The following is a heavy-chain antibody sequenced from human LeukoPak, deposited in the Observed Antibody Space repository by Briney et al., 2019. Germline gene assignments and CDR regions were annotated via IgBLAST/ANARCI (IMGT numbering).Heavy chain of an antibody. CDR1: GCIFSSYW. V-gene: IGHV3-7*05. CDR2: IKQDGSEK. J-gene: IGHJ4*02. CDR3: ARDYGDY. D-gene: IGHD3-10*01. Sequence: PGGSLRFSCAGSGCIFSSYWMSWVRQAPGKGLEWVANIKQDGSEKYYAASVRGRFTISRGNAKKSLYLQMNSLRVDDTAVYYCARDYGDYCGQGTLVTVSS.